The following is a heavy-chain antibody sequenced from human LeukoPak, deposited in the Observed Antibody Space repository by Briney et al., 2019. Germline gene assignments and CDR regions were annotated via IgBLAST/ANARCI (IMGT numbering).Heavy chain of an antibody. J-gene: IGHJ6*03. Sequence: TPSETLSLTCTVSGGSISSYYWSWLRQPPGKGLEWIGDIYYSGSTNYNPSLKSRVTISVDTSKNQFSLKLSSVTAADTAVYYCARSPYYYDSSGDYYYYYMDVWGKGTTVTVSS. CDR2: IYYSGST. D-gene: IGHD3-22*01. V-gene: IGHV4-59*01. CDR1: GGSISSYY. CDR3: ARSPYYYDSSGDYYYYYMDV.